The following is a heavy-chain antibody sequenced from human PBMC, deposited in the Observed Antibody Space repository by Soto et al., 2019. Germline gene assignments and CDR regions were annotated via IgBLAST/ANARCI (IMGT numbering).Heavy chain of an antibody. V-gene: IGHV3-7*04. D-gene: IGHD3-10*01. Sequence: EVQLVESGGGLVQPGGSLRLSCAASGFTFSRYWMSWVRQAPGKGLEWVANMKPDGSQIYYVESVKGRFTISRDNAKNSLYLQMNNLRAEDTAVYYCSKDFQGSLKYHFDAWGQGTLVSVSS. CDR2: MKPDGSQI. CDR3: SKDFQGSLKYHFDA. CDR1: GFTFSRYW. J-gene: IGHJ4*02.